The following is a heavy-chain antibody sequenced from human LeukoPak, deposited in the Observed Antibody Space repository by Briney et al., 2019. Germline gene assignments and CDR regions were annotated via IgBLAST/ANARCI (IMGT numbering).Heavy chain of an antibody. V-gene: IGHV3-23*01. CDR2: ISGSGDII. Sequence: GGSLRLSCAASGFTFGSYAMTWVRQVPGKGLEWVSSISGSGDIIYYADSVKGRFTISRDNSKNTLHVQMNSLRAEDTAVYYCAPSRGLDMIFNDWGQGTLVTVSS. J-gene: IGHJ4*02. CDR1: GFTFGSYA. CDR3: APSRGLDMIFND. D-gene: IGHD2-2*03.